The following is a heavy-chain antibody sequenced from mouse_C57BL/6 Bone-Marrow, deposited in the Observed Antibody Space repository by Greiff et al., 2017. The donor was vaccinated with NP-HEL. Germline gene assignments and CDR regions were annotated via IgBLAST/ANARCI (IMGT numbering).Heavy chain of an antibody. D-gene: IGHD1-1*01. V-gene: IGHV5-12*01. CDR2: ISNGGGST. Sequence: EVHLVESGGGLVQPGGSLKLSCAASGFTFSDYYMYWVRQTPEKRLEWVAYISNGGGSTYYPDTVKGRFTISRDNAKNTLYLQMSRLKSEDTAMYYCARQELLRSGYFDYWGQGTTLTVSS. CDR3: ARQELLRSGYFDY. CDR1: GFTFSDYY. J-gene: IGHJ2*01.